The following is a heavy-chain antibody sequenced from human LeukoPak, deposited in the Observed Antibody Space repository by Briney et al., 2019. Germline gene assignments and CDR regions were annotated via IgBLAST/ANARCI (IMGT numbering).Heavy chain of an antibody. D-gene: IGHD2-15*01. CDR2: VAYGGNTK. CDR3: ARGSVGTPPPFEY. V-gene: IGHV3-30-3*01. CDR1: GFTFSRYA. J-gene: IGHJ4*02. Sequence: PGGSPRLSCAASGFTFSRYAMHWVRQAPGKGLDWVALVAYGGNTKSYANSVKGRFTISRDSSTVYLQMNSLTTDDTAIYYCARGSVGTPPPFEYWGQGTLVTVSS.